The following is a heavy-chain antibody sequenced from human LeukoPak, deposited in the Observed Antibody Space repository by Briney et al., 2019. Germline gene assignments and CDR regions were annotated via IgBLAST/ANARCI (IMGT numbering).Heavy chain of an antibody. CDR1: GFTFGDYA. V-gene: IGHV3-23*01. CDR3: GKDPNGDYVGAFDF. J-gene: IGHJ3*01. CDR2: IRGPGGTK. D-gene: IGHD4-17*01. Sequence: GWSLRLSCAASGFTFGDYALIWVRQAPGKGLEWISAIRGPGGTKYYADSVKGRCTISRDNSRNTVYLQMNSLRAEDTALYFCGKDPNGDYVGAFDFWGPGTMVTVSS.